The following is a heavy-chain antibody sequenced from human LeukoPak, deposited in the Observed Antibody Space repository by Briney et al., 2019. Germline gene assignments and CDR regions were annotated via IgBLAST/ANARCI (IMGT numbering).Heavy chain of an antibody. V-gene: IGHV4-39*01. CDR3: ARCGYYDFWSGYNPATFDY. CDR2: IYYSGST. Sequence: SETLSLTCTVSGGSISSSSYYWGWIRQPPGKGLEWIGSIYYSGSTYYSPPLKSRVTISVDTSKNQFSLKLSSVTAADTAVYYCARCGYYDFWSGYNPATFDYWGQGSLVTVFS. D-gene: IGHD3-3*01. J-gene: IGHJ4*02. CDR1: GGSISSSSYY.